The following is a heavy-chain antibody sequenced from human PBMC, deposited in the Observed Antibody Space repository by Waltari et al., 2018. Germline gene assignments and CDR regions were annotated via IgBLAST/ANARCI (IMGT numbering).Heavy chain of an antibody. D-gene: IGHD3-10*01. CDR2: INPTDGNT. CDR1: GYTFTTHY. V-gene: IGHV1-46*01. J-gene: IGHJ4*02. CDR3: ARGSSGTFYNYLDS. Sequence: QVRLVQSGAEVKKPGASVRVSCKAPGYTFTTHYIHWVRQAPGQGLEWMGIINPTDGNTNYAQKFQGRVTMTTGTSTTTVYLDLSSLRSDDTAVYYCARGSSGTFYNYLDSWGQGTLVTVSS.